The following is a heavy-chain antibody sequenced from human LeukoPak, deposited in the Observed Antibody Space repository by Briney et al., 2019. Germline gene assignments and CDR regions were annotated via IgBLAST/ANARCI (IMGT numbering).Heavy chain of an antibody. J-gene: IGHJ5*02. Sequence: PSETLSLTCTFSGGSINSSRYYWGWIRQPPGKGLEYIGSIHYSGSTYYNPSLKSRVTISIDTSKNQVSLKLTSVTAADMAVYYCARGRGEGRGISMVRGVRAPSYNWFDPWGHGTLVTVSS. D-gene: IGHD3-10*01. CDR2: IHYSGST. CDR3: ARGRGEGRGISMVRGVRAPSYNWFDP. V-gene: IGHV4-39*07. CDR1: GGSINSSRYY.